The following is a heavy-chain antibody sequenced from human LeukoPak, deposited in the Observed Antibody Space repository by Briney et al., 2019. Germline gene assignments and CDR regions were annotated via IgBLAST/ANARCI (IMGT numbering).Heavy chain of an antibody. CDR1: GASMNNYY. V-gene: IGHV4-59*08. CDR3: ARSWAAKWELPGQFDS. Sequence: SDTLSLTCTVSGASMNNYYWSWIRQSPEKGLEWLGFVFSRGTTNLNPSFKSRLIMSIDTSKNQFSPKLSSVTAADTAVYFCARSWAAKWELPGQFDSWGQGRLVSVSS. D-gene: IGHD1-26*01. CDR2: VFSRGTT. J-gene: IGHJ4*02.